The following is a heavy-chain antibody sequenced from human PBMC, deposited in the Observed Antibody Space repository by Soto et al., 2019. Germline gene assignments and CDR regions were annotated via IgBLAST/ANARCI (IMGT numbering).Heavy chain of an antibody. Sequence: QVQLVESGGGVVQPGRSPRLSCAASGFTFSSYAMHWVRQAPGKGLEWVAVISYEGNNKYYADSVKGRFTISRDNSKNTLYLQMNSLRAEDTAVYYCARDRYYYDTSGLYYFDYWAQGTLVTVSS. V-gene: IGHV3-30-3*01. CDR3: ARDRYYYDTSGLYYFDY. D-gene: IGHD3-22*01. CDR2: ISYEGNNK. CDR1: GFTFSSYA. J-gene: IGHJ4*02.